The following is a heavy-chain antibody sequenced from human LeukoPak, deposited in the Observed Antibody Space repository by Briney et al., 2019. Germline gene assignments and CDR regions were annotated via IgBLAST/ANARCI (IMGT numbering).Heavy chain of an antibody. CDR3: ARERIAVAGPYYYYGMDV. CDR1: GGSISSSSYY. V-gene: IGHV4-39*07. D-gene: IGHD6-19*01. Sequence: SETLSLTCTVSGGSISSSSYYWGWIRQPPGKGLEWIGGIYYSGSTYYNPSLKSRVTISVDTSKNQFSLKLSSVTAADTAVYYCARERIAVAGPYYYYGMDVWGQGTTVTVSS. CDR2: IYYSGST. J-gene: IGHJ6*02.